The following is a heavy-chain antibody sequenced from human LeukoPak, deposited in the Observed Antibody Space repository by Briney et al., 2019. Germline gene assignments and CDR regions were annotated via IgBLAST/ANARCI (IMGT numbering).Heavy chain of an antibody. CDR1: GGSIISYY. J-gene: IGHJ3*02. Sequence: SETLSLTCTVSGGSIISYYWSWIRQPPGKGLEWIGYINDSGSTNCNPSLKSRVTISIDTSKNQFSLKLSSVTAADAAVYYCARDPLYCTNGVCKGVAFDIWGQGTMVTVSS. CDR3: ARDPLYCTNGVCKGVAFDI. CDR2: INDSGST. D-gene: IGHD2-8*01. V-gene: IGHV4-59*01.